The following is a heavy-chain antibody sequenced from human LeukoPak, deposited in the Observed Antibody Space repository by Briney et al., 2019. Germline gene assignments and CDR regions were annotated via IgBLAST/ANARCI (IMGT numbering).Heavy chain of an antibody. CDR2: INSDGSWT. V-gene: IGHV3-74*01. CDR1: GNYW. CDR3: VSFYDTY. J-gene: IGHJ4*02. Sequence: GGSLRLSCAASGNYWMHWVRQIPGKGLVWVSHINSDGSWTSYADSVKGRFTISKDNAKNTVYLQMNSLRAEDTAVYYCVSFYDTYWGRGTLVTVSS. D-gene: IGHD2/OR15-2a*01.